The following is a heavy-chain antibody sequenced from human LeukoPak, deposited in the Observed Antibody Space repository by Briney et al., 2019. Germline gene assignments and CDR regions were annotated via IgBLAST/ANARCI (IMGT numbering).Heavy chain of an antibody. J-gene: IGHJ4*02. D-gene: IGHD3-3*01. CDR2: IYYSGST. V-gene: IGHV4-59*12. Sequence: PSETLSLTCTVSGGSISSYYWSWIRQPPGKGLEWIGYIYYSGSTNYNPSLKSRVTISVDTSKNQFSLKLSSVTAADTAVYYCARGVLRFLEWSMGRDYFDYWGQGTLVTVSS. CDR3: ARGVLRFLEWSMGRDYFDY. CDR1: GGSISSYY.